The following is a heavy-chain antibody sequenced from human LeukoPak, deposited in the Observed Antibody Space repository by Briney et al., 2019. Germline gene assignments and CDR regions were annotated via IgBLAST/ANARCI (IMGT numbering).Heavy chain of an antibody. CDR2: ISYDGSNK. V-gene: IGHV3-30*18. CDR1: GFTFSSYG. D-gene: IGHD1-26*01. CDR3: AKASWAGVTTTYFAY. Sequence: GRSLRLSCAASGFTFSSYGMHWVRQAPGKGLEWVAVISYDGSNKYYADSVKGRFTISRDNSKNTLYLQMNDLRADDTAVYYCAKASWAGVTTTYFAYWAQGTLVTVSS. J-gene: IGHJ4*02.